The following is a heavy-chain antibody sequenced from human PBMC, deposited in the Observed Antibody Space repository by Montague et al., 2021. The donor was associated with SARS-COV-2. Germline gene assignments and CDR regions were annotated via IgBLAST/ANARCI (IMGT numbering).Heavy chain of an antibody. V-gene: IGHV3-21*01. CDR2: ITNNNNYI. J-gene: IGHJ6*02. CDR3: ARGAEYYYYGMDV. CDR1: GFTFSTCN. Sequence: SLRLSCAASGFTFSTCNMNWVRQAPGTGLEWVSSITNNNNYIYYGDSVRGRFTISGDNAKNTLYLQMNNLRAEDTGVYYCARGAEYYYYGMDVWGLGTKVTVSS.